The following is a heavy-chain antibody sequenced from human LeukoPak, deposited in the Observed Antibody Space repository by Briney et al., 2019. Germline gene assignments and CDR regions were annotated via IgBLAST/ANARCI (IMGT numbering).Heavy chain of an antibody. J-gene: IGHJ4*02. CDR3: AREPDAYSSSSYFDY. V-gene: IGHV3-53*01. Sequence: GGSLRLSCAASGFTVSSSYMSWVRQAPGKGLEGGSVIYSGGSTYYADSVKGRFTISRDNSKNTLYLQMNSLRAEDTAVYYCAREPDAYSSSSYFDYWGQGTLVTVSS. CDR2: IYSGGST. CDR1: GFTVSSSY. D-gene: IGHD6-6*01.